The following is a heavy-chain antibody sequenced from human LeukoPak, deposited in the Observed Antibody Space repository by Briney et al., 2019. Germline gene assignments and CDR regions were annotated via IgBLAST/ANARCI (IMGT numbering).Heavy chain of an antibody. Sequence: ASVKVSCKXSGYTFTGYHIHWVRQAPGQGLEWMGRINPYSGDTNFSQKLQGRVTMTRDTSITTAYMDRSSLTPDDTAVYFCARDQGSLTRSWYTGYWGQGTQVTVSS. J-gene: IGHJ4*02. CDR2: INPYSGDT. V-gene: IGHV1-2*06. D-gene: IGHD6-13*01. CDR3: ARDQGSLTRSWYTGY. CDR1: GYTFTGYH.